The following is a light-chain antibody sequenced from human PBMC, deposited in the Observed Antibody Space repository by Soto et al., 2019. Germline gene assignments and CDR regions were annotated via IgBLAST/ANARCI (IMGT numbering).Light chain of an antibody. CDR1: QSISSW. CDR2: DAS. Sequence: DIQMTQSPSTLSASVGDTVTITSRASQSISSWLAWYEQKPGKAPKLLIYDASSLESGVPSRFSGSGSGTDFTLTISSLQPEDFATYYCQQSYSTPITFGQGTRLEIK. CDR3: QQSYSTPIT. V-gene: IGKV1-5*01. J-gene: IGKJ5*01.